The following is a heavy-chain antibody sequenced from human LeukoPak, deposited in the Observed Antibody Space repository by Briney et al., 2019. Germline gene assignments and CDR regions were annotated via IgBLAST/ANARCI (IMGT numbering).Heavy chain of an antibody. CDR2: IWYDGSNK. CDR3: ARALVSSSGSYYFDY. CDR1: GFTFSSYG. Sequence: GGSLRLSCAASGFTFSSYGMPWVRQAPGKGLEWVAVIWYDGSNKYYADSVKGRFTISRDNSKNTLYLQMNSLRAEDTAVYYCARALVSSSGSYYFDYWGQGTLVTVSS. D-gene: IGHD1-26*01. V-gene: IGHV3-33*01. J-gene: IGHJ4*02.